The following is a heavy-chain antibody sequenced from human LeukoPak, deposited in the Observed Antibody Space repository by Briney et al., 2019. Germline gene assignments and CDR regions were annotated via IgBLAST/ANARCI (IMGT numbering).Heavy chain of an antibody. J-gene: IGHJ4*02. CDR2: ISANNGNT. V-gene: IGHV1-18*04. Sequence: ASVKVSCKASGYTFTGYYIHWVRQAPGQGLEWMGWISANNGNTKYAQKFQDRVTMTTDISTSTAYMELRSLRSDDTAVYYCARPIYGSGSYYNPYYSDYWGQGTLVTVSS. CDR1: GYTFTGYY. D-gene: IGHD3-10*01. CDR3: ARPIYGSGSYYNPYYSDY.